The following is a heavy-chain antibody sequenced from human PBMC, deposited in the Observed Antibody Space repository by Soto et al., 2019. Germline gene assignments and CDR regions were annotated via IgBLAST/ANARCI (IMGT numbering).Heavy chain of an antibody. D-gene: IGHD6-19*01. CDR3: ARDLVAGIYNYYYGMDV. CDR2: ISSSSSYI. Sequence: PGGSLSLSCAASGFTFSSYSMNWVRQAPGKGLEWVSSISSSSSYIYYADSVKGRFTISGDNAKNSLYLQMNSLRAEDTAVYYCARDLVAGIYNYYYGMDVWGQGTTVTVSS. V-gene: IGHV3-21*01. CDR1: GFTFSSYS. J-gene: IGHJ6*02.